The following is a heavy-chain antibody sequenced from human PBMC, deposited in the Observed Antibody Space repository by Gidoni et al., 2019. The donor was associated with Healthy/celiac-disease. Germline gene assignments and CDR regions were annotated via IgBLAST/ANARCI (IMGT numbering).Heavy chain of an antibody. D-gene: IGHD6-19*01. V-gene: IGHV1-46*01. CDR1: GYTFTSSY. CDR3: ATRKAGYSSGWRPFDY. CDR2: INPSGGTT. Sequence: QLVQSGAEVKKPGASVQVSCQASGYTFTSSYMHWVRHAPGQGLEWMGIINPSGGTTRYAPKFQGRVTMTRDTSPSTVYMELSSLRSEDTAVYYCATRKAGYSSGWRPFDYWGQGTLVTVSS. J-gene: IGHJ4*02.